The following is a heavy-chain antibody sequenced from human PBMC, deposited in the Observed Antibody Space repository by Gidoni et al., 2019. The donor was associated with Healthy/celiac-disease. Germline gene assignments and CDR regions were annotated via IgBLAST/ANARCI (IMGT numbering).Heavy chain of an antibody. V-gene: IGHV4-31*03. CDR1: GGSISSGGHY. D-gene: IGHD3-3*01. Sequence: QVQLQESGPGLVKPSQTLSLTCTVSGGSISSGGHYWSWIRQHPGKGLEWIGYSYYSGSTYYNPSLKSRVTISVDTSKNQFSLKLSSVTAADTAVYYCAREGYDFWSGYYTYYFDYWGQGTLVTVSS. J-gene: IGHJ4*02. CDR2: SYYSGST. CDR3: AREGYDFWSGYYTYYFDY.